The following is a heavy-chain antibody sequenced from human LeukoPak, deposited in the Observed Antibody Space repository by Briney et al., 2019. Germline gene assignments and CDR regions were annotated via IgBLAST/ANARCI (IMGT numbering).Heavy chain of an antibody. D-gene: IGHD3-3*01. CDR3: ARGGYDFWSGYYRPDAFDI. J-gene: IGHJ3*02. CDR2: ISSSGSTI. V-gene: IGHV3-48*04. Sequence: GGSLRLSCAASGFTFSSYAMSWVRQAPGKGLEWVSYISSSGSTIYYADSVKGRFTISRDNAKNSLYLQMNSLRAEDTAVYYCARGGYDFWSGYYRPDAFDIWGQGTMVTVSS. CDR1: GFTFSSYA.